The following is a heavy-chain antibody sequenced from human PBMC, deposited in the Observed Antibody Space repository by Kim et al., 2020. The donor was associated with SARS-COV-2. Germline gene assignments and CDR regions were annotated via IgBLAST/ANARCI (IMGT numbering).Heavy chain of an antibody. Sequence: VGSLRLSCAASGFTFSGSAMHWVRQASGKGLEWVGRIRSKANSYATAYAASVKGRFTISRDDSKNTAYLQMNSLKTEDTAVYYCTRRLGYYGSGSFDYWGQGTLVTVSS. J-gene: IGHJ4*02. D-gene: IGHD3-10*01. CDR1: GFTFSGSA. V-gene: IGHV3-73*01. CDR2: IRSKANSYAT. CDR3: TRRLGYYGSGSFDY.